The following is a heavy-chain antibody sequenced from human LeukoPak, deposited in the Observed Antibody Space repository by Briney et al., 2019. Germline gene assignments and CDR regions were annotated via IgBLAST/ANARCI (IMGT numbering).Heavy chain of an antibody. CDR2: IRNRANNYAT. D-gene: IGHD1-26*01. CDR3: VRGAASGSYYGLGV. J-gene: IGHJ6*02. CDR1: GFTFSDST. Sequence: GGSLRLSCAASGFTFSDSTMHWVRQASGKGLEWVGRIRNRANNYATAYATSVKGRFTLSRDDSKNTAYLQMNSLKTEDTALYYCVRGAASGSYYGLGVWGQGATVTVSS. V-gene: IGHV3-73*01.